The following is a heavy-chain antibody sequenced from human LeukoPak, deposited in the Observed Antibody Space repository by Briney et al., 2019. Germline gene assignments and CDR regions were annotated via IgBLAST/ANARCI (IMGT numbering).Heavy chain of an antibody. CDR2: FGPTGDT. CDR3: ARGGGSVGSGSGFNF. D-gene: IGHD6-19*01. CDR1: GFTFSSYD. V-gene: IGHV3-13*04. Sequence: GGSLRLSCAASGFTFSSYDMHWVRQATGKGLEWVSGFGPTGDTYYPGSVKGRFTISRENAKNSLYLQMNSLRAGDTAVYYCARGGGSVGSGSGFNFWGQGTLVTVSS. J-gene: IGHJ4*02.